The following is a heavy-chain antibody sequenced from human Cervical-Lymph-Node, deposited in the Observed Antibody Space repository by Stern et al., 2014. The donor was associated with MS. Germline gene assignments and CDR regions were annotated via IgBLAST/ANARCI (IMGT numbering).Heavy chain of an antibody. V-gene: IGHV5-51*01. J-gene: IGHJ4*02. Sequence: EVQLVESGPEVKRTGESLKISCHASGYTFTCYWIGWVRQMPGKGLEWIAIIFPGGSDIRYSPSFQGQVTISADKSSSTAYWQWNNLKASDTAIYYCARQRYFDYWGQGTLVTVSS. CDR3: ARQRYFDY. CDR1: GYTFTCYW. CDR2: IFPGGSDI.